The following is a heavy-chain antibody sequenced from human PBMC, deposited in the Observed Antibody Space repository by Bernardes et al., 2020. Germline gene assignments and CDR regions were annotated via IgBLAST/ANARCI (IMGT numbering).Heavy chain of an antibody. CDR3: ARGEIPAAIDWFDP. Sequence: SETLPLTCTVSGDSVSSFNNYWSWIRQPPGKGLEWIGYIYDSGSTNYNPSLKSRVTISVDTSKNQFSLKLISVTAADTAVYYCARGEIPAAIDWFDPWGQGTLVTVSS. D-gene: IGHD2-2*01. J-gene: IGHJ5*02. V-gene: IGHV4-61*01. CDR1: GDSVSSFNNY. CDR2: IYDSGST.